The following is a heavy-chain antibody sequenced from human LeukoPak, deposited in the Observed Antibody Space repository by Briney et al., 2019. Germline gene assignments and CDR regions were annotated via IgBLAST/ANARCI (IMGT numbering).Heavy chain of an antibody. D-gene: IGHD6-19*01. CDR1: GLTFSSYA. Sequence: PGGSPRLSCSASGLTFSSYAMHWVRQAPGKGLEYVSAISSTGTYTYYADSVRGRFTISRDNSKYTLYLQMSSLRADDTAVYYCSGHSSGWYADWGQGTLVTVSS. CDR3: SGHSSGWYAD. J-gene: IGHJ4*02. V-gene: IGHV3-64D*09. CDR2: ISSTGTYT.